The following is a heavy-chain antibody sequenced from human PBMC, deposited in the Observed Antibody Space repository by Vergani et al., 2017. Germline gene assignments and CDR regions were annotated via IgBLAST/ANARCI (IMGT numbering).Heavy chain of an antibody. J-gene: IGHJ4*02. CDR1: GYSFTSYW. CDR3: ARPSRYYDSSGRQYYFDY. V-gene: IGHV5-51*03. Sequence: EVQLVQSGAEVKKPGESLKISCKGSGYSFTSYWIGWVRQMPGKGLEWMGIIYPGDSDTRYSPSFQGQVTISADKSISTAYLQWSSLKASDTAMYYCARPSRYYDSSGRQYYFDYWGQGTLVTVSS. D-gene: IGHD3-22*01. CDR2: IYPGDSDT.